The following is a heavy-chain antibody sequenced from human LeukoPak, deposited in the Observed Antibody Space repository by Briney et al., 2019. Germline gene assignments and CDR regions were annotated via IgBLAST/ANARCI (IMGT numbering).Heavy chain of an antibody. V-gene: IGHV4-59*07. D-gene: IGHD3-9*01. CDR2: IYHRANT. J-gene: IGHJ4*02. Sequence: SDTLSLTCAVSGAAMTSHHWNWIRQTPGKRLEWIGYIYHRANTNFITSYSSSLRSRVSMSVDMSKNHFSLSLTSVTAADTAIYYCSGGRSSRYSDYWGQGALVTVFS. CDR1: GAAMTSHH. CDR3: SGGRSSRYSDY.